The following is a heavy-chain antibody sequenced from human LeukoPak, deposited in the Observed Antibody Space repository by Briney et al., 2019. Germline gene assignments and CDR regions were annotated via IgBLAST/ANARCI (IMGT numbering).Heavy chain of an antibody. CDR2: IYYSGNT. CDR1: GGSISSSSYC. CDR3: ARLLVSSLYYFDY. D-gene: IGHD3-16*01. V-gene: IGHV4-39*01. Sequence: SETLSLTCTVSGGSISSSSYCWGWIRQPPGKGLEWIGSIYYSGNTYYNPSLRSRATISIDTSKNQFSLKLSSMTAADTAVYYCARLLVSSLYYFDYWGQGTLVTVSS. J-gene: IGHJ4*02.